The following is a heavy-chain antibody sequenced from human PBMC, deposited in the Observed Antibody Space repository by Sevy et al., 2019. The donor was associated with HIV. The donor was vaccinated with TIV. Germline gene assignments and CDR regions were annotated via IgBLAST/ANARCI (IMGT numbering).Heavy chain of an antibody. V-gene: IGHV3-9*01. D-gene: IGHD6-19*01. J-gene: IGHJ6*02. CDR2: INWNSGII. Sequence: GGSLRLSCAASGFSFGDHAMHWVRQAPGKGLEWVSGINWNSGIIAYADSVKGRFTISRDNAKNSLHLQMNSLRDEDTALYYCARDIGSGHTIDSYYFYYGMDVWGQGTTVTVSS. CDR3: ARDIGSGHTIDSYYFYYGMDV. CDR1: GFSFGDHA.